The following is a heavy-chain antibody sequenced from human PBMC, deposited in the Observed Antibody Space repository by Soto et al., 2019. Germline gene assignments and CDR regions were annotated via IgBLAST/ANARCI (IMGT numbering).Heavy chain of an antibody. Sequence: QVQLVQSGAEVKKPGSSVKVSCKASGGTFSSYAISWVRQAPGQGLEWTGGIIPIFGTANYAQKFQGRVTITADESTSTAYMELSSLRSEDTAVYYCARMGRLLWFGESYYYGMDVWGQGTTVTVSS. D-gene: IGHD3-10*01. CDR2: IIPIFGTA. CDR1: GGTFSSYA. J-gene: IGHJ6*02. V-gene: IGHV1-69*01. CDR3: ARMGRLLWFGESYYYGMDV.